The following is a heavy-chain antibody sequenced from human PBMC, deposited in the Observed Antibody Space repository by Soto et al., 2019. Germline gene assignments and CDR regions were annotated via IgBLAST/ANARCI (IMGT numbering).Heavy chain of an antibody. CDR2: TYYRSKWYN. CDR3: VRLIGNSWLDF. CDR1: GDSVSSSSVT. Sequence: SQTLSLTCAISGDSVSSSSVTWNWIRQSPSRGLEWLGRTYYRSKWYNDYAESVKSRITINPDTSKNQVSLHLNSVTPEETAVYYCVRLIGNSWLDFWGQGTLVTVSS. J-gene: IGHJ5*01. V-gene: IGHV6-1*01. D-gene: IGHD1-26*01.